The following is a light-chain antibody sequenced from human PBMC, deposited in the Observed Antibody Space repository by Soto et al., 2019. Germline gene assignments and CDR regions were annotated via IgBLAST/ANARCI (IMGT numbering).Light chain of an antibody. Sequence: QMTQSPSTLSGSVVDRVPLACVASQSIRTLLAWYQQKPGKAPNLLIYAASSLQSGVPSTFSGSGSGTDFTLTISSLQPEDFATYYCLQVYNYPLTFGGGTKVDIK. CDR1: QSIRTL. CDR3: LQVYNYPLT. CDR2: AAS. V-gene: IGKV1-6*01. J-gene: IGKJ4*01.